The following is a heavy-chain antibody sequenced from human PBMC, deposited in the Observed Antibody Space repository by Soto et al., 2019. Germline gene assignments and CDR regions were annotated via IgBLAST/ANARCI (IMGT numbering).Heavy chain of an antibody. CDR3: AKDGSVVRGVIPHNWFDP. J-gene: IGHJ5*02. D-gene: IGHD3-10*01. Sequence: EVQLLESGGGLVQPGGSLRLSCAASGFTFSSYAMSWVRQAPGKGLEWVSAISGSGGSTYYADSVKGRFTISRDNSKNTLYLQMNSLRAEDTAVYYCAKDGSVVRGVIPHNWFDPWGQGTLVTVSS. CDR1: GFTFSSYA. CDR2: ISGSGGST. V-gene: IGHV3-23*01.